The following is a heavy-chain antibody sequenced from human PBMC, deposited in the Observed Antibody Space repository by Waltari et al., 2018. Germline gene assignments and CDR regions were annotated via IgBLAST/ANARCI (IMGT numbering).Heavy chain of an antibody. CDR2: IRGSAANT. J-gene: IGHJ1*01. V-gene: IGHV3-23*01. CDR1: VFRFSSYA. CDR3: ANAGSSGWYYFNY. D-gene: IGHD6-19*01. Sequence: EVQLLESGGGLVQPGGSLRLSCAASVFRFSSYAMLWVRQAPGKGLEWVSGIRGSAANTYYADSVVGRFTISRDNSKNTLSLQMNSLRVEDTAVYYCANAGSSGWYYFNYWGQGTLVTVSS.